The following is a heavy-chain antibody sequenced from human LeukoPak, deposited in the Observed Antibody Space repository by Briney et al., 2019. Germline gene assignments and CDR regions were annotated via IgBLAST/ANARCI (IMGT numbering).Heavy chain of an antibody. D-gene: IGHD6-13*01. Sequence: PSETLSLTCSVSGYSISSGYYWGWIRQPPGKGLEWMGIIYQSGKTYCNPSLESRVTISVDTSKNQFSLKVNSMTAADTAMYYCARGLPGGQLSRYDYWGQGTLVTVSS. J-gene: IGHJ4*02. CDR1: GYSISSGYY. V-gene: IGHV4-38-2*02. CDR3: ARGLPGGQLSRYDY. CDR2: IYQSGKT.